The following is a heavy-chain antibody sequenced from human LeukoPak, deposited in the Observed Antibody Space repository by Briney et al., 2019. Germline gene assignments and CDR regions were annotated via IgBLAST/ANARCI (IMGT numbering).Heavy chain of an antibody. D-gene: IGHD6-19*01. CDR1: GFTVSSNY. J-gene: IGHJ4*02. CDR3: AKGSGSGWYGTFDY. V-gene: IGHV3-53*01. Sequence: PGGSLRLSCAASGFTVSSNYMSWVRQAPGKGLEWVSVIYSGGSTYYADSVKGRFTISRDNSKNTLYLQMNSLRAEDTAVYYCAKGSGSGWYGTFDYWGQGTLVTVSS. CDR2: IYSGGST.